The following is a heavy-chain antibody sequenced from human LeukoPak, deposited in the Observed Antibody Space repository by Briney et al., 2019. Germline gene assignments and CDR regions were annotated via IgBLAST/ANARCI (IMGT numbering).Heavy chain of an antibody. J-gene: IGHJ4*02. D-gene: IGHD3-16*01. CDR2: ISGSGGST. CDR3: ARVATGSYHFDY. V-gene: IGHV3-23*01. Sequence: PGGSLRLSCAASGFTFSSYAMSWVRQAPGKGLEWVSAISGSGGSTYYADSVKGRFTISRDNAKNTLYLQMNSLRAEDTAVYYCARVATGSYHFDYWGQGTLATVSS. CDR1: GFTFSSYA.